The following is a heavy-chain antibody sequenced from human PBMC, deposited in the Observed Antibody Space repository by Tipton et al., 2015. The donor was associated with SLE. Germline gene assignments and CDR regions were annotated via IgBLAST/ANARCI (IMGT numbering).Heavy chain of an antibody. CDR3: ARGGILTGYYPNFDY. Sequence: TLSLTCTVSGAPIKNNYWTWIRQPPGKGLEWVGYIFKTAIISYSPSLKSRVTISVDTSKNQFSLTLSSVTAADTALYYCARGGILTGYYPNFDYWGQGTLVTVSS. J-gene: IGHJ4*02. V-gene: IGHV4-59*01. D-gene: IGHD3-9*01. CDR2: IFKTAII. CDR1: GAPIKNNY.